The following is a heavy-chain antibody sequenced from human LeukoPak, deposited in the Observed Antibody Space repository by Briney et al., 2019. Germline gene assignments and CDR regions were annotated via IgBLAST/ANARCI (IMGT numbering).Heavy chain of an antibody. CDR1: EFTFSSYG. J-gene: IGHJ5*02. D-gene: IGHD3-10*01. CDR3: ARLVGYYGSGSSNWFDP. CDR2: IHYDGSIK. V-gene: IGHV3-30*02. Sequence: GGSLRLSCAASEFTFSSYGMHWVRQAPGKGLEWVAFIHYDGSIKYYADSVKGRFTISRDNSKNTLFVQMNSLRAEDTAMYYCARLVGYYGSGSSNWFDPWGQGTLVTVSS.